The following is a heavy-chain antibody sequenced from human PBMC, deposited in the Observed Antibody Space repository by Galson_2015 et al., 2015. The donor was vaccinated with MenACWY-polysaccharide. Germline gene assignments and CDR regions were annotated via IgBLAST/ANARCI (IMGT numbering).Heavy chain of an antibody. CDR2: SGSGGGL. Sequence: SLRLSCAASGFSFSAYGMSWVRQAPGRGLEWVSGSGSGGGLYYADSVKGRFTVYRDNSKNTLYLQMNNLRAEDTAVYYCAKVGPRSSWTMGLDYWGQGTLVTVSS. CDR3: AKVGPRSSWTMGLDY. J-gene: IGHJ4*02. D-gene: IGHD6-13*01. V-gene: IGHV3-23*01. CDR1: GFSFSAYG.